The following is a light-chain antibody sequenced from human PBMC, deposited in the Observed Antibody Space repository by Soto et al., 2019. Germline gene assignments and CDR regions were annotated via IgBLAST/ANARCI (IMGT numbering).Light chain of an antibody. Sequence: EIVLTESPATLSLSPGERATLSCRASQSVSSYLALYQQKPGQAPRLLIYDASNRATGIPARFSGSGSGTDFTLTSNSLEPEDFAVYYCQQRSNWLTFGGGTKVDIK. CDR1: QSVSSY. CDR3: QQRSNWLT. J-gene: IGKJ4*01. V-gene: IGKV3-11*01. CDR2: DAS.